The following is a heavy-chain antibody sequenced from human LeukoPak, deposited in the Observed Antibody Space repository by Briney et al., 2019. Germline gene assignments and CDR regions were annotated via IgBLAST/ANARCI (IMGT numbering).Heavy chain of an antibody. D-gene: IGHD3-3*02. CDR3: ARAFYPGYYSYMAV. CDR2: IYYSGST. J-gene: IGHJ6*03. Sequence: SETLSLTCTVSGGSISPYYWSWIRQPPGKGLGWIGYIYYSGSTNYNPSLKSRVTISVDTSKNQFSLKLSSVTAADTAVYYCARAFYPGYYSYMAVWGKGTTVTVSS. CDR1: GGSISPYY. V-gene: IGHV4-59*01.